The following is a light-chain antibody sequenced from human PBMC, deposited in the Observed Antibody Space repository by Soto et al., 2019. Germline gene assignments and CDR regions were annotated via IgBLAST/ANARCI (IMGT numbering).Light chain of an antibody. Sequence: EIVLTQSPGTLSLSPGERATLFCRASQSVSYLAWYQQKPGQGPRLLIYVASSRATGIPDRFSGSGSGTDFTLTISRLEAEDFVVYYCQQYGSPPRRFGQGTKVEIK. CDR2: VAS. CDR3: QQYGSPPRR. CDR1: QSVSY. J-gene: IGKJ1*01. V-gene: IGKV3-20*01.